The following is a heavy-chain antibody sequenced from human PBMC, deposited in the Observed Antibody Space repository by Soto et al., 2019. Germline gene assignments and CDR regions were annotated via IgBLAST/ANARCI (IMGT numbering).Heavy chain of an antibody. CDR2: IIPVSGTA. J-gene: IGHJ6*02. D-gene: IGHD3-3*01. V-gene: IGHV1-69*01. CDR1: GGTLSNYA. CDR3: ARRPHRVTICGRGPAGMDV. Sequence: QVQLVQSGAEVKKPGTSVKVSCRASGGTLSNYAISWLRQAPGQRLEWVGDIIPVSGTAYSAQRLQGRVTIIADESTNTAHMELSSLRSEDTAVYFCARRPHRVTICGRGPAGMDVWGQGTTVTVSS.